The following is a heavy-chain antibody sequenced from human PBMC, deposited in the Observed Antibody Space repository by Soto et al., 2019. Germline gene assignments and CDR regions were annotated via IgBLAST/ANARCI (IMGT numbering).Heavy chain of an antibody. V-gene: IGHV3-7*01. Sequence: PGGSLRLSCAASGFSFRNDWMTWVRQAPGKGLEWVANIKRDGSETYYVESVKGRFTISRDSAKDSLSLQMNSLRVEDTAVYYCARGRGWLFDIWGPGTQVTVSS. J-gene: IGHJ4*02. D-gene: IGHD6-19*01. CDR2: IKRDGSET. CDR3: ARGRGWLFDI. CDR1: GFSFRNDW.